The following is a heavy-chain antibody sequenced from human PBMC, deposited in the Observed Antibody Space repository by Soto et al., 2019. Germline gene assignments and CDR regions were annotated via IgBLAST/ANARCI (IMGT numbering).Heavy chain of an antibody. D-gene: IGHD6-13*01. Sequence: GGSLRLSCAASGSTFSSYEMNWVRQAPGKGLEWVSYISSSGSTIYYADSVKGRFTISRDNAKNSLYLQMNSLRAEDTAVYYCANPEAAGPLFDYWGQGTLVTVSS. CDR3: ANPEAAGPLFDY. J-gene: IGHJ4*02. CDR2: ISSSGSTI. V-gene: IGHV3-48*03. CDR1: GSTFSSYE.